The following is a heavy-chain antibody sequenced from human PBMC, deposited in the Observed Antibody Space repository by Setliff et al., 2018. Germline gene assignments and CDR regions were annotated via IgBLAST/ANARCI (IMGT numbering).Heavy chain of an antibody. CDR3: ARDRGQVTVNNRYGFYYYGMDV. J-gene: IGHJ6*02. D-gene: IGHD3-16*02. V-gene: IGHV3-23*01. CDR2: TSGSGGST. CDR1: GFTFSSYA. Sequence: GGSLRLSCAASGFTFSSYAMSWVRQAPGKGLEWVSATSGSGGSTYYADSVKGRFTISRDNSKNTLYLQMNSLRAVDTAVYYCARDRGQVTVNNRYGFYYYGMDVWGQGTTVTVSS.